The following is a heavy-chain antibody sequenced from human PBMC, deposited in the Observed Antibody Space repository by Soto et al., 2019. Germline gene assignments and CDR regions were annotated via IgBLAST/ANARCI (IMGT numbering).Heavy chain of an antibody. Sequence: SETLSLTCTVSGGSITIYYLSWIRQPTGKGLEWIGRTYITGDSNYSPSLKSRFTMSLDTSKNQFSLKLISATAADTAVYYCARDMRVFGGMDVWGRATTVTVTS. D-gene: IGHD3-16*01. CDR1: GGSITIYY. CDR3: ARDMRVFGGMDV. CDR2: TYITGDS. J-gene: IGHJ6*01. V-gene: IGHV4-4*07.